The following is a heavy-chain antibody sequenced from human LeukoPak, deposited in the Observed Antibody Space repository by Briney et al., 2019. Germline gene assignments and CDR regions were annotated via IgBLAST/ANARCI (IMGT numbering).Heavy chain of an antibody. CDR3: ARADRGYQPLLTPRY. CDR2: INPNSGGT. Sequence: ASVKVSCKASGYTFTGYYMHWVRQAPGQGLEWMGWINPNSGGTNYAQKFQGRVTMTRDTSISTAYMELSRLRSDDTAVYYCARADRGYQPLLTPRYWGQGTLVTVSS. CDR1: GYTFTGYY. J-gene: IGHJ4*02. D-gene: IGHD2-2*01. V-gene: IGHV1-2*02.